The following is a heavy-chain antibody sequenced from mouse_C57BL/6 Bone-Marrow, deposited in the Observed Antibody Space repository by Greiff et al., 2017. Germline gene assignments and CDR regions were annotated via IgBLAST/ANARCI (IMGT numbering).Heavy chain of an antibody. CDR3: ARRTAQASDY. J-gene: IGHJ2*01. CDR1: GFTFSSYG. V-gene: IGHV5-6*01. CDR2: ISSGGSYI. D-gene: IGHD3-2*02. Sequence: EVQLVESGGDLVKPGGSLKLSCAASGFTFSSYGMSWVRQTPDKRLEWVATISSGGSYIYYPDSVKGRFTISRDNAKNTLYLQMSSLKSEDTAMYYCARRTAQASDYWGQGTTLTVSS.